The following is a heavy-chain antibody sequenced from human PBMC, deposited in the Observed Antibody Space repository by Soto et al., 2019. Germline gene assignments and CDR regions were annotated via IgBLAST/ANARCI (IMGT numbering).Heavy chain of an antibody. CDR2: ISAYNGNT. D-gene: IGHD3-22*01. V-gene: IGHV1-18*01. CDR1: GYTFTSYG. J-gene: IGHJ6*02. Sequence: ASVKVSCKASGYTFTSYGISWVRQAPGQGLEWMGWISAYNGNTNYAQKLQGRVTMTTDTSTSTAYMELRSLRSDDTAVYYCARDCPSSGYFFLSTYYYYYGMDVWGPGTTVTVFS. CDR3: ARDCPSSGYFFLSTYYYYYGMDV.